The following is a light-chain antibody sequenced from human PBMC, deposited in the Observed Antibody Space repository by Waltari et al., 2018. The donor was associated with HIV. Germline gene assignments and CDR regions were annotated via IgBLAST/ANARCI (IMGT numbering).Light chain of an antibody. V-gene: IGLV2-11*01. J-gene: IGLJ3*02. Sequence: QSALTQPRSVSGSPGQSVTISCTGTSSDVGYHNYVSWYQKHPGKAPKRMIFDVNKRPSGVPDRFSGSKSGNTASLTISGLLAEDEADYYCCSYADKYTWVFGGGTKLTVL. CDR2: DVN. CDR1: SSDVGYHNY. CDR3: CSYADKYTWV.